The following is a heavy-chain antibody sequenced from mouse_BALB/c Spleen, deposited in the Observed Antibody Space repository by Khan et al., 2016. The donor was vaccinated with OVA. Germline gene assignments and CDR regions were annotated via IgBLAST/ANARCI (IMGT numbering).Heavy chain of an antibody. V-gene: IGHV5-6*02. D-gene: IGHD1-1*01. J-gene: IGHJ3*01. CDR1: GFTFSTYG. Sequence: EVKLEVSGGDLVKPGGSLKLSCAASGFTFSTYGMSWVRQAPDKRLEWVATVSTGGSYTYYPDSVKGRFTISRDNAKNTLYLQMSGLRSEDTAMFYCTRLAYYYDSEGFAYWGQGTLVTVFA. CDR2: VSTGGSYT. CDR3: TRLAYYYDSEGFAY.